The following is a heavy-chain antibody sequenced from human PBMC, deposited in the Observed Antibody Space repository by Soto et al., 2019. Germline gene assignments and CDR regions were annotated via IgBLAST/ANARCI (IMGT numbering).Heavy chain of an antibody. Sequence: ETLSLTCTVSGGSISNYFCNWIRQPAGKGLEWIGRIDNSGSTNYNPSLKSRITMSADTSRNQFSLKLNSLTAADTAVYYCARGGQDFWSGPFDYWGQGALVTVSS. CDR1: GGSISNYF. D-gene: IGHD3-3*01. CDR2: IDNSGST. CDR3: ARGGQDFWSGPFDY. V-gene: IGHV4-4*07. J-gene: IGHJ4*02.